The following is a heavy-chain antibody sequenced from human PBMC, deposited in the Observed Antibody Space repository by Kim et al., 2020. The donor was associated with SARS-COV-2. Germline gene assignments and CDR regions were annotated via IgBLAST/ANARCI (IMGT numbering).Heavy chain of an antibody. Sequence: SETLSLTCAVYGGSFSGYYWSWIRQPPGKGLEWIGEINHSGSTNYNPSLKSRVTISVDTSKNQFSLKLSSVTAADTAVYYCARPPLRSRAGAFDIWGQGTMVTVSS. CDR1: GGSFSGYY. CDR3: ARPPLRSRAGAFDI. J-gene: IGHJ3*02. V-gene: IGHV4-34*01. CDR2: INHSGST.